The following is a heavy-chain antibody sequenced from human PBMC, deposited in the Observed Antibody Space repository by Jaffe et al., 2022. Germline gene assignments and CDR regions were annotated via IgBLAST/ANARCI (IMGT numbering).Heavy chain of an antibody. CDR2: ISSSGDNT. CDR1: GFTFSNYA. CDR3: AKRGYCSGGSCLYYYYNMNV. D-gene: IGHD2-15*01. J-gene: IGHJ6*03. Sequence: EVQLLESGGGLVQPGGSLRLSCAASGFTFSNYAMNWVRQAPGKGLEWVSGISSSGDNTHYADSVKGRFTISRDNSKNTLYLQMDSLRAEDTAVYYCAKRGYCSGGSCLYYYYNMNVWGKGTTVTVSS. V-gene: IGHV3-23*01.